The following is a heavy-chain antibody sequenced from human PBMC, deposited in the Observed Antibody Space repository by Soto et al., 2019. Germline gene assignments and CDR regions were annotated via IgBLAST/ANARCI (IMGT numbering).Heavy chain of an antibody. D-gene: IGHD3-22*01. Sequence: GGSLRLSCAASGFSFSSYAMSWVRQAPGKGLEWVSAFRGDGTGAHYADSVKGRFTISRDNSKNTLYLHMNSLRAEDTAIYYCAKDRPSSFDSTGDSYVDYWGQGTRVTVSS. J-gene: IGHJ4*02. CDR3: AKDRPSSFDSTGDSYVDY. V-gene: IGHV3-23*01. CDR1: GFSFSSYA. CDR2: FRGDGTGA.